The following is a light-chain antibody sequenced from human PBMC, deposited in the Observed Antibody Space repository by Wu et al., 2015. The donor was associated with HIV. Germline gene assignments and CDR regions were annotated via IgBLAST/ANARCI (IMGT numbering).Light chain of an antibody. CDR2: ATS. J-gene: IGKJ4*01. V-gene: IGKV1-NL1*01. CDR3: QQYYGTPXT. CDR1: QGISRS. Sequence: DIQMTQSPSSLSASVGDRVTITCRASQGISRSLAWYQQKPGKAPKLLLFATSRLESGVPSRFSGSGSVSDYTLTISSLQPEDFVTYYCQQYYGTPXTFGGGTKVEIK.